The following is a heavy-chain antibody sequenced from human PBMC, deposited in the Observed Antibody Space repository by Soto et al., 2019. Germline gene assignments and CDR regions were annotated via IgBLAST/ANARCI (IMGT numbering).Heavy chain of an antibody. D-gene: IGHD1-1*01. CDR2: TYYRSKWYN. J-gene: IGHJ6*02. CDR3: ARLEMTTTGGYYYAMDV. Sequence: SQTLSLTCAISGDSVSSNSAGWNWIRQSPSRGLEWLGRTYYRSKWYNDYGVSVKGRITITPDTSKNQFSLHLNSVTPEDTALYYCARLEMTTTGGYYYAMDVWGQGTAVTVSS. CDR1: GDSVSSNSAG. V-gene: IGHV6-1*01.